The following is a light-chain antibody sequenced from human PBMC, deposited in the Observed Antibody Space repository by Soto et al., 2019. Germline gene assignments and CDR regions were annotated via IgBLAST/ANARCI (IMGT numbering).Light chain of an antibody. J-gene: IGKJ1*01. CDR2: DIS. V-gene: IGKV1-5*01. CDR1: QIVSNI. Sequence: DIQLTQSLYTLSASVGERVALTCIASQIVSNILAWFQQKPGRAPKLLIFDISNLASGVPSRFSGSGSGSATEFTLTISSLQPDDSATYYCQQYYSYPWTFGQGTKVDIK. CDR3: QQYYSYPWT.